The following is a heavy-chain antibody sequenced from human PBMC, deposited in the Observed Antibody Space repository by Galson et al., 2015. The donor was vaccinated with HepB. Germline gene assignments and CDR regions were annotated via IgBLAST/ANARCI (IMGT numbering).Heavy chain of an antibody. CDR2: IYYAGST. D-gene: IGHD6-19*01. Sequence: SETLSLTCTVSGGSVSSSSYYWSWIRQPPGKGLEYIGYIYYAGSTNYNPSLKSRVTISVDTSKNQFSLKLSSVTAADTAVYYCARDSRAHSSAWFYDFWGQGTLVTVSS. CDR3: ARDSRAHSSAWFYDF. CDR1: GGSVSSSSYY. V-gene: IGHV4-61*01. J-gene: IGHJ4*02.